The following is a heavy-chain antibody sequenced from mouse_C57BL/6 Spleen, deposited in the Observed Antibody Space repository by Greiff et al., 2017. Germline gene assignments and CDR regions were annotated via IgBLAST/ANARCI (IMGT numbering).Heavy chain of an antibody. J-gene: IGHJ2*01. Sequence: VQLQQSGPELVKPGASVKISCKASGYTFTDYYMNWVKQSHGKSLEWIGDINPNNGGTSYNQKFKGKATLTVDKSSSTAYMELRSLTSEDSAVYYCARSFPVFDYWGQGTTLTVSS. CDR3: ARSFPVFDY. CDR2: INPNNGGT. CDR1: GYTFTDYY. V-gene: IGHV1-26*01.